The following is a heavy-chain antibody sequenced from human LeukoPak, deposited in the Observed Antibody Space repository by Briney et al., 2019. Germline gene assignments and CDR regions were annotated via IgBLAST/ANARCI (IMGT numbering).Heavy chain of an antibody. D-gene: IGHD3-16*01. V-gene: IGHV3-7*01. J-gene: IGHJ4*02. CDR3: ARDPVSRPGL. Sequence: PGGSLRLSCAASGFTFSTYWMSWVRQAPGKGLEWVANIHQDGNEKYYVDSVKGRFTISRDNAKNSLYLQMNSLRAEDTAVYDCARDPVSRPGLWGQGTLLTVSS. CDR1: GFTFSTYW. CDR2: IHQDGNEK.